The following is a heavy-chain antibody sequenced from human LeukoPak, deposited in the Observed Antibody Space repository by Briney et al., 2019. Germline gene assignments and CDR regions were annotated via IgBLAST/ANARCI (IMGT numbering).Heavy chain of an antibody. CDR3: ARGRRGITMVRGVSNTYYFDY. CDR1: GYTFTSYD. D-gene: IGHD3-10*01. Sequence: ASVKVSCKASGYTFTSYDINWVRQATGQGLEWMGWMNPNSGNTGYAQKFQGRVTMTRNTSISTAYMELSSLRSEDTAVYYCARGRRGITMVRGVSNTYYFDYWGQGTLVTVSS. V-gene: IGHV1-8*01. J-gene: IGHJ4*02. CDR2: MNPNSGNT.